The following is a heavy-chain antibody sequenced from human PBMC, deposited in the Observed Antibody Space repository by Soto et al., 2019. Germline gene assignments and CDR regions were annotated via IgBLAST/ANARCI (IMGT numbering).Heavy chain of an antibody. CDR2: ITSSSSSI. Sequence: GGSLRLSGAASGFSFSSYSMNWVRQAPGKGLEGVSYITSSSSSIYYADSVKGRFTISRDNAKNSLYLQMNSLRDEDTAVYYWAGEGGYSYGIFDYWGQGTLVTVSS. J-gene: IGHJ4*02. CDR1: GFSFSSYS. V-gene: IGHV3-48*02. D-gene: IGHD5-18*01. CDR3: AGEGGYSYGIFDY.